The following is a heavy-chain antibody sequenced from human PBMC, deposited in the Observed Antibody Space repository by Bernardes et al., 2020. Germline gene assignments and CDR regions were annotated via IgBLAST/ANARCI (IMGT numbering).Heavy chain of an antibody. V-gene: IGHV4-39*01. CDR2: IYYSGST. J-gene: IGHJ5*02. CDR3: ARHLMRSTIVGVVNYWFDP. Sequence: SETLSLTCTVSGGSIRSSSYYWGWIRQPPGQGLEWIGSIYYSGSTYYNPTLKSGVTISVDTSKNQFSLKLSSVTAADTAVYYCARHLMRSTIVGVVNYWFDPWGQGTLVTGAS. D-gene: IGHD3-3*01. CDR1: GGSIRSSSYY.